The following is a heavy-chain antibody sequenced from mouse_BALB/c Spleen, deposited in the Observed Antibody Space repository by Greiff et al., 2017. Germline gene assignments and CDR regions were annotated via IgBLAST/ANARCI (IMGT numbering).Heavy chain of an antibody. CDR1: GFSLTSYG. Sequence: QVQLQQSGPGLVQPSQSLSISCTASGFSLTSYGVHWVRQTPGKGLEWLGVICSGGSTDYNAAFISRLSISKDNSKSQVFFKMNSLQANDTAIYYCARNFNGNYYAMDYWGQGTSVTVSS. CDR2: ICSGGST. J-gene: IGHJ4*01. V-gene: IGHV2-2*02. D-gene: IGHD2-1*01. CDR3: ARNFNGNYYAMDY.